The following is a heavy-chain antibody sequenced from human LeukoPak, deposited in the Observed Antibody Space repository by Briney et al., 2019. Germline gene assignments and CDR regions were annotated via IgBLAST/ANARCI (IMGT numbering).Heavy chain of an antibody. CDR3: TRDRYYYDSSGHPYYFVY. CDR2: ISSSGSII. D-gene: IGHD3-22*01. J-gene: IGHJ4*02. CDR1: GFTFSSYE. Sequence: GGSLRLSCAASGFTFSSYEMNWVRQAPGKGLEWVSYISSSGSIIYYAESVKGRLIISRDNAKNSLYQQMNSLRAEDTAVYYCTRDRYYYDSSGHPYYFVYWGQGTLVTVSS. V-gene: IGHV3-48*03.